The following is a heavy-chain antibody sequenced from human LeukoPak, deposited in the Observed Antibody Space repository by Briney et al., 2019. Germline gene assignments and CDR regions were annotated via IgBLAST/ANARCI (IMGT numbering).Heavy chain of an antibody. V-gene: IGHV7-4-1*02. J-gene: IGHJ4*02. D-gene: IGHD4-23*01. CDR1: GYTFTSYA. CDR3: ARDWRWSDY. CDR2: INTNTGNP. Sequence: ASVKVSCKASGYTFTSYAMNWVRQAPGQGLEWMGWINTNTGNPTYAQGFTGRFVFSLDTSVSTAFLQISSPKAEDSAVYYCARDWRWSDYWGQGTLVTVSS.